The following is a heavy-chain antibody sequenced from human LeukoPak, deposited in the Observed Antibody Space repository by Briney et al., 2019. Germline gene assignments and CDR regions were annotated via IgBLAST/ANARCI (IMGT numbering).Heavy chain of an antibody. D-gene: IGHD1-26*01. Sequence: XAGXXXVWVSRINNDGSSISYADSVRRRFSISREKAKKTVDLEVNSLRAEDTAVYYCAKGGSRHADYWGQGALVIVSS. CDR3: AKGGSRHADY. J-gene: IGHJ4*02. V-gene: IGHV3-74*01. CDR2: INNDGSSI.